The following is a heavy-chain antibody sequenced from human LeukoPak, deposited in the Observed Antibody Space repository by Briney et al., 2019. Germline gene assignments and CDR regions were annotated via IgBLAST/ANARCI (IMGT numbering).Heavy chain of an antibody. D-gene: IGHD3-22*01. Sequence: GGSLRLSCAASGFTFSNAWMSWVRQAPGKGLEWVGRIKSKTDGGTTDYAAPVKGRFTISRDDSKNTLYPQMNSLKTEDTAVYYCTTDDYYDSSLNYWGQGTLVTVSS. V-gene: IGHV3-15*01. CDR1: GFTFSNAW. J-gene: IGHJ4*02. CDR3: TTDDYYDSSLNY. CDR2: IKSKTDGGTT.